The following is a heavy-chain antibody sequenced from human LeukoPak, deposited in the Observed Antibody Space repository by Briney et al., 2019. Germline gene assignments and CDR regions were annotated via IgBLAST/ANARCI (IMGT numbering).Heavy chain of an antibody. CDR3: ALRSGGT. Sequence: PGGSLRLSCAASGFTFSSYGMHWVRQAPGKWLEWVAVIWYDGSNKYYADSVKGRFTISRDNSKDTLYLQMNSLRAVDTAVYYCALRSGGTWGQGTLVTVSS. J-gene: IGHJ4*02. D-gene: IGHD2-15*01. CDR2: IWYDGSNK. V-gene: IGHV3-33*01. CDR1: GFTFSSYG.